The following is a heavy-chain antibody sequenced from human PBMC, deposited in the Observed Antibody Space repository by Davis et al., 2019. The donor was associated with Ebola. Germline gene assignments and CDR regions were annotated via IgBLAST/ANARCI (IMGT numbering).Heavy chain of an antibody. D-gene: IGHD5-12*01. Sequence: SETLSLTCIVSGGSISSYYWNWIRQPPGKGLEWIGYVYNSGSPNYNPSLKSRVTMSVDTSKNQFSMRLTSVTAADTAVYFCARAHSGYDPFHYWGQGALVTVSS. V-gene: IGHV4-59*01. J-gene: IGHJ4*02. CDR2: VYNSGSP. CDR1: GGSISSYY. CDR3: ARAHSGYDPFHY.